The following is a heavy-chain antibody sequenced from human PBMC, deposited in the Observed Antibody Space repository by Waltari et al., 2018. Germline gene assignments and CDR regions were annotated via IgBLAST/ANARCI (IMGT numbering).Heavy chain of an antibody. CDR3: ARDANGYRGAKFDY. J-gene: IGHJ4*02. CDR2: INPVGGGT. Sequence: QVQLVQSGAEVEKPGASVKVSCKASGYTFTNFYMYWVRQAPGQGLEWLGIINPVGGGTSYAQRFQGRVTMTRDTSTSTVYMELSSLRSEDTAVYYCARDANGYRGAKFDYWGQGTPVTVSS. V-gene: IGHV1-46*01. CDR1: GYTFTNFY. D-gene: IGHD2-8*01.